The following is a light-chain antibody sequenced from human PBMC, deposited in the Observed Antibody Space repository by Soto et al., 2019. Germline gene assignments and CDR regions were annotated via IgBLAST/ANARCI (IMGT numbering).Light chain of an antibody. V-gene: IGKV1-5*01. CDR1: QSISIW. Sequence: DIQMTQSPSTLSASVGDRVTITCRASQSISIWLAWYQQKPGKAPNLLIHDASRLESGVPSRFSGSGSGTEFTLTISSLQPDDFATYYCQQYNHYYTFGQGTKVDIK. CDR3: QQYNHYYT. CDR2: DAS. J-gene: IGKJ2*01.